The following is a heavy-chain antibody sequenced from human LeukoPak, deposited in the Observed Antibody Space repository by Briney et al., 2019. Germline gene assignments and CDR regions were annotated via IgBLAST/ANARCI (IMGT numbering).Heavy chain of an antibody. CDR3: ARIFRYQLIDYYALDV. CDR1: GFSFSDYA. V-gene: IGHV3-21*01. J-gene: IGHJ6*02. D-gene: IGHD2-2*01. Sequence: GGSLRLSCAASGFSFSDYAMDWVRLAPGKGLEWVSAISSNSAYIFYADSVEGRFTISRDNAKSSVSLQMNSLRDDDTAVYYCARIFRYQLIDYYALDVWGQGTTVTVSS. CDR2: ISSNSAYI.